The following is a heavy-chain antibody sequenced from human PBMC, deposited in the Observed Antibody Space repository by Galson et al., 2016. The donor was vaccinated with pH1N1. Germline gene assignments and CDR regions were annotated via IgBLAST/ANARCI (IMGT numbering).Heavy chain of an antibody. Sequence: QSGAEVKKPGESLKISREVFGYKFTTYWIGWVRQMPGKGLEWMGIIYPDDSDTRYNPAFQGQVTISVDKSINTAYLQWNSLKASDTAIYYCARGLLSGFDLWGQGTMVTVSS. V-gene: IGHV5-51*03. D-gene: IGHD2-21*01. J-gene: IGHJ3*01. CDR2: IYPDDSDT. CDR1: GYKFTTYW. CDR3: ARGLLSGFDL.